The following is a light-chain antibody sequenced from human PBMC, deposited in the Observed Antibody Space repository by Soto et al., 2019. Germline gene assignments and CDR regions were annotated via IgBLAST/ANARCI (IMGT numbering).Light chain of an antibody. Sequence: EIGLTQSPGTLSLSPGERATLSCRASQSVSSDYLAWYQQKPGQAPRLLIYGASTRATGITDRISGSGSGTDFTLTISRMEPEDFAVYYCLQYGRSPPLIFGVGTKVEIK. V-gene: IGKV3-20*01. CDR3: LQYGRSPPLI. CDR1: QSVSSDY. CDR2: GAS. J-gene: IGKJ4*01.